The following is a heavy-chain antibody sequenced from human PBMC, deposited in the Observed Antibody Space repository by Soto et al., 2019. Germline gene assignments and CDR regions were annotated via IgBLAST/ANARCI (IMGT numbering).Heavy chain of an antibody. CDR1: GYTLTELS. D-gene: IGHD2-15*01. J-gene: IGHJ3*02. CDR3: ATVGIVVVVAARDDAFDI. V-gene: IGHV1-24*01. CDR2: FDPEDGET. Sequence: ASVKVSCKVSGYTLTELSMHWVRQAPGKGLEWMGGFDPEDGETIYAQKFQGRVTMTEDTSTDTAYMELSSLRSEDTAVYYRATVGIVVVVAARDDAFDIWGQGTMVTVSS.